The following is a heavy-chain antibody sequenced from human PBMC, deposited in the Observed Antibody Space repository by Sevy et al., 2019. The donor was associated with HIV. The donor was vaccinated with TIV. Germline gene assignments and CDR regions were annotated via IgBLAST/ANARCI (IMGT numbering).Heavy chain of an antibody. D-gene: IGHD6-6*01. CDR3: SRGGEDSSSSYFDY. Sequence: SETLSLTCTVSGGSISSYYWSWIRQPPGKGLEWIGYIYYSGSTNYNPSRKGRITITVDTSTNQFSLKLRSVTAADTAVYDWSRGGEDSSSSYFDYWGQGTLVTVSS. CDR2: IYYSGST. CDR1: GGSISSYY. V-gene: IGHV4-59*13. J-gene: IGHJ4*02.